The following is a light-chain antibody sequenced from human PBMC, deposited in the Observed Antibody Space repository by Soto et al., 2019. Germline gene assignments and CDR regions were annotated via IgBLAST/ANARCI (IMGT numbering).Light chain of an antibody. Sequence: QSVLTQPPSASGTPGQRVTISCSGSSSNIGSNTVNWYQQLPGTAPKLLIYSNNQRPSGVPDRFSGSKSGTSASLAISGLQSEDEADYYCSSYTSVTIVVFGGGTQLTVL. CDR2: SNN. CDR1: SSNIGSNT. CDR3: SSYTSVTIVV. V-gene: IGLV1-44*01. J-gene: IGLJ2*01.